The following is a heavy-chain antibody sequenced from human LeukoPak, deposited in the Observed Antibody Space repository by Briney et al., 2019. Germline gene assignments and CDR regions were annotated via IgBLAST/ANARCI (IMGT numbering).Heavy chain of an antibody. D-gene: IGHD6-19*01. J-gene: IGHJ4*02. CDR2: TNAGNGNT. CDR3: ARRDSSGWYVFDY. CDR1: GYTFTCYA. V-gene: IGHV1-3*01. Sequence: ASVKVSCKASGYTFTCYAMHWVRHAPGPRLEWMGWTNAGNGNTKYSQKFQGRVTITRDTSASTAYMELSSLRSQDTAVYYCARRDSSGWYVFDYWGQGTLVTVSS.